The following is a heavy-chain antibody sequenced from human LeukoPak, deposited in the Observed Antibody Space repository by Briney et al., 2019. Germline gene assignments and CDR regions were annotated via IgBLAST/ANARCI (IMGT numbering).Heavy chain of an antibody. V-gene: IGHV3-7*01. CDR3: ARDRGSRSSDY. J-gene: IGHJ4*02. CDR1: GFTISNYW. Sequence: PGGSLRLSCVASGFTISNYWMSWVRQAPGKGLEWVANIKQDGSEKYYVDSVKGRFTISRDNAKNSLYLQMNSLRAEDTAVYYCARDRGSRSSDYWGQGTLVTVSS. CDR2: IKQDGSEK. D-gene: IGHD2-15*01.